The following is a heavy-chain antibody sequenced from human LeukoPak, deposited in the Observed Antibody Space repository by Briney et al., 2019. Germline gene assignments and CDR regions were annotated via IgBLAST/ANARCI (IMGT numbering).Heavy chain of an antibody. CDR2: ISSSGSTI. CDR1: GFTFSSYE. Sequence: GSLRLSCAAAGFTFSSYEMNWVRQAPGKGLEWVLYISSSGSTIYYADSVKGRFTISRDNAKNSLYLQMNSLRAEDTAVYYCARYYDSSGYYFFDYWGQGTLVTVSS. CDR3: ARYYDSSGYYFFDY. D-gene: IGHD3-22*01. V-gene: IGHV3-48*03. J-gene: IGHJ4*02.